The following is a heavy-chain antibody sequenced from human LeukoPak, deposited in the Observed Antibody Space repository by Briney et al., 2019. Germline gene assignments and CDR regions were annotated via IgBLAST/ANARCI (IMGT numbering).Heavy chain of an antibody. J-gene: IGHJ6*03. CDR2: INHSGST. Sequence: SEALSLTCAVYGGSFGGYYWSWIRQPPGKGLEWIGEINHSGSTNYNPSLKSRVTISVDTSKNQFSLKLSSVTAADTAVYYCARGPAMPPEGYMDVWGKGTTVTVSS. V-gene: IGHV4-34*01. D-gene: IGHD2-2*01. CDR1: GGSFGGYY. CDR3: ARGPAMPPEGYMDV.